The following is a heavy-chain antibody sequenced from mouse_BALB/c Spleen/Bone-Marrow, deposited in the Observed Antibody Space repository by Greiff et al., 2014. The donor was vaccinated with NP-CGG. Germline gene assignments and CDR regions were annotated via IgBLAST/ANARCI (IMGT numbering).Heavy chain of an antibody. D-gene: IGHD2-4*01. CDR3: ARGWDYEGYFDH. J-gene: IGHJ2*01. CDR1: GYSFTSYT. CDR2: INPSSGYT. V-gene: IGHV1-4*01. Sequence: VQLQQSGAELARPGASVKMSCKASGYSFTSYTMHWVKQRPGQGLEWIGYINPSSGYTNYNQKFKDKATLTADKSSSTAYMQLSSLTSEDSAVYYCARGWDYEGYFDHWGQGTTLTVSS.